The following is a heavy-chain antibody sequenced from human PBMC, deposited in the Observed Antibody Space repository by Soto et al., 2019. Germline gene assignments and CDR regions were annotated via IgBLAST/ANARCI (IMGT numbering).Heavy chain of an antibody. CDR2: ILSDGSNK. D-gene: IGHD1-26*01. CDR3: ARDDEGGSDCDLGY. V-gene: IGHV3-30-3*01. J-gene: IGHJ4*02. Sequence: QVQLVESGGGVVQPGRSLRLSCAVSGFTLSSHAMHWVRQAPGKGLEWVALILSDGSNKYYADSVKGRFTTSRDNSNNTMYLQMNSLSVEDRAVYYCARDDEGGSDCDLGYWGQGGLVTVSS. CDR1: GFTLSSHA.